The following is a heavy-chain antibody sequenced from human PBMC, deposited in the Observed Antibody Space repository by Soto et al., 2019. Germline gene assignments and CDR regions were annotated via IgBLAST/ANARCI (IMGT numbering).Heavy chain of an antibody. J-gene: IGHJ4*02. CDR2: VYYTGST. V-gene: IGHV4-59*01. CDR3: ARSVAVPGAHIDY. D-gene: IGHD6-19*01. CDR1: GGSISGSY. Sequence: SETLSLTCSVSGGSISGSYWSWIRHSPGKGLEWLGYVYYTGSTNYSPSLRSRVSISVDMSKNEFSLRLSSVTAADTAVYFCARSVAVPGAHIDYWGQGTQVTVSS.